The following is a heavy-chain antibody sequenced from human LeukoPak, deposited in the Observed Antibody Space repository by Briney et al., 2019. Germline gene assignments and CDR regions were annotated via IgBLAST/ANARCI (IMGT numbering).Heavy chain of an antibody. J-gene: IGHJ4*02. CDR3: ARESLATIGVDY. Sequence: GGSLRLSCAASGFTFSSYSMDWVRQAPGKGLEWVSSISSSSYIYYADSVKGRFTISRDNAKNSLYLQMNTLRAEDTAVYYCARESLATIGVDYWGQGTLVTVSS. D-gene: IGHD5-12*01. CDR2: ISSSSYI. CDR1: GFTFSSYS. V-gene: IGHV3-21*01.